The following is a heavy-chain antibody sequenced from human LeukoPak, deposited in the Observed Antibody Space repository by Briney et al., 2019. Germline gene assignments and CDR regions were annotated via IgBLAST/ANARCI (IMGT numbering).Heavy chain of an antibody. V-gene: IGHV3-11*01. J-gene: IGHJ6*02. Sequence: GGSLRLSCVACGFTFSDYYMNWIRQAPGRGLEWVSYISGSGSDFYYADSVKRRFTISRDNAKNSLYLQMSSLRAEDTAVYCCARSIGSYYTMVVWGQGNTVTVSS. CDR2: ISGSGSDF. CDR3: ARSIGSYYTMVV. D-gene: IGHD3-22*01. CDR1: GFTFSDYY.